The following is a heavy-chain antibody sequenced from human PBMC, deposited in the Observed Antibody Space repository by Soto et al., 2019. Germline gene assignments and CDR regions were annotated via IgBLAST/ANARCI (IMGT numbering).Heavy chain of an antibody. CDR2: MSHDENRK. V-gene: IGHV3-30*18. D-gene: IGHD3-3*01. J-gene: IGHJ4*02. CDR1: GFTFAHDA. CDR3: AKYYDFWSASVSAYFDS. Sequence: PGESLKISCAASGFTFAHDAMHLVRHSLGKGLEWVAFMSHDENRKLYSDSVKGRFTISRDNSKSTLYLQMSRLRAEDTAVYYCAKYYDFWSASVSAYFDSWGLGTLVTVSS.